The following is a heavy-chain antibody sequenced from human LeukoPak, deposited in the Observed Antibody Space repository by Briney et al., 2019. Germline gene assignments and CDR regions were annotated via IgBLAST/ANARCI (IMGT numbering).Heavy chain of an antibody. D-gene: IGHD1-1*01. CDR1: GGSVSSSDYY. J-gene: IGHJ5*02. CDR3: ARLRIQGDWFDP. Sequence: SETLSLTCTVSGGSVSSSDYYWGWIRQPPGKGLEWIGNIYYSGTTYYNPYLKSRVTISIHTSKNQFSLKLSSVTAADTAVYYCARLRIQGDWFDPWGQGTLVTVSS. CDR2: IYYSGTT. V-gene: IGHV4-39*01.